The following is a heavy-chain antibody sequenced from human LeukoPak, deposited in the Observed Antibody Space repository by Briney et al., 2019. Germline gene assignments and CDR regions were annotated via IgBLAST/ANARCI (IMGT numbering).Heavy chain of an antibody. CDR2: ISTGGSTT. J-gene: IGHJ4*02. CDR3: VRETDGTYREFDY. CDR1: RFTFSSYE. V-gene: IGHV3-48*03. Sequence: GGSLRLSCAASRFTFSSYEMIWVRQAPGKGLEWLSYISTGGSTTYYADSVKGRFTTSRDNAKSSLYLQMNSLRAEDTAVYYCVRETDGTYREFDYWGQGTLVTVSS. D-gene: IGHD1-26*01.